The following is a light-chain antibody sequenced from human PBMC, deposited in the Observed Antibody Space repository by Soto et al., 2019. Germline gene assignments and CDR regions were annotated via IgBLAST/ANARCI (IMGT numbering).Light chain of an antibody. CDR3: HQYNSYST. J-gene: IGKJ1*01. Sequence: DIQMTQSPSTLSASVGYRVTITCRASQSISSWLAWYQQKPGKAPKVLIYDASSLERGVPSRFSGSGSGTEFTLTISSLQPDDFATYYCHQYNSYSTFGQGTKVDIK. CDR1: QSISSW. V-gene: IGKV1-5*01. CDR2: DAS.